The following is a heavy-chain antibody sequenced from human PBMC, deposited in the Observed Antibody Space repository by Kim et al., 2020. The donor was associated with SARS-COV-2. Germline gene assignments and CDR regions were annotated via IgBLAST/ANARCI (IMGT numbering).Heavy chain of an antibody. V-gene: IGHV3-9*01. Sequence: SLRLSCAASGFTFDDYAMHWVRQAPGKGLEWVSGISWNSGSIGYADSVKGRFTISRDNAKNSLYLQMNSLRAEDTALYYCAKGLYYGSGSSFDYWGQG. CDR1: GFTFDDYA. CDR2: ISWNSGSI. J-gene: IGHJ4*02. CDR3: AKGLYYGSGSSFDY. D-gene: IGHD3-10*01.